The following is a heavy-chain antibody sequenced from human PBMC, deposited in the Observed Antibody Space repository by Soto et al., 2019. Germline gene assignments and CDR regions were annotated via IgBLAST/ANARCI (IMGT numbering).Heavy chain of an antibody. CDR3: ARGVGSGSYYNQYDLFDP. J-gene: IGHJ5*02. CDR2: INVYNGNT. D-gene: IGHD3-10*01. V-gene: IGHV1-18*01. CDR1: GYTFTNYG. Sequence: ASVKVSCKASGYTFTNYGISWVRQAPGQGLEWMGWINVYNGNTKYAQKVQGRVTMTTDTSTSTAYMELRSLRSDDTAVYYCARGVGSGSYYNQYDLFDPWGQGTLVTVSS.